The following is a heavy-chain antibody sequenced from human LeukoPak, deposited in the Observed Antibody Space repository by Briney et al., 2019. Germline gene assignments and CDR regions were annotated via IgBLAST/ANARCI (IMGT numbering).Heavy chain of an antibody. Sequence: GGSLRLSCAASRFTLSTYWMSWVRQAPGKGLEWVAHIKQDGSQEYYVDSVKGRFTISRDNSKNSLSLQMNSLTAEDTAIYYCAIATTGRGAFGSWGQGTLVSVSS. CDR2: IKQDGSQE. CDR1: RFTLSTYW. J-gene: IGHJ4*02. D-gene: IGHD1-1*01. V-gene: IGHV3-7*01. CDR3: AIATTGRGAFGS.